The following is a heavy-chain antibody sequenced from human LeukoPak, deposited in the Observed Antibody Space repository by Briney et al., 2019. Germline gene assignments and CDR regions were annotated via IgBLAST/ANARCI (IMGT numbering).Heavy chain of an antibody. D-gene: IGHD3-3*01. J-gene: IGHJ6*03. CDR1: GFTFSSYA. V-gene: IGHV3-30-3*01. CDR3: ARAQLGGYDFWSGYLGYYYMDV. Sequence: GGSLRLSCAASGFTFSSYAMSWVRQAPGKGLEWVAVISYDGSNKHYADFVKGRFTISRDNAKNSLYLQMNSLRAEDTAVYYCARAQLGGYDFWSGYLGYYYMDVWGKGTTVTVSS. CDR2: ISYDGSNK.